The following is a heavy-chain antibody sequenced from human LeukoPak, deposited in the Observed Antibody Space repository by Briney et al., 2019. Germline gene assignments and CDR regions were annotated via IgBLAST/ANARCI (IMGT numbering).Heavy chain of an antibody. V-gene: IGHV3-21*06. D-gene: IGHD6-13*01. CDR1: GFNFSTYS. Sequence: GGSLRLSCAASGFNFSTYSMSWVRQAPGKGLEWVSSISSNSRYIYYADSMRGRFTISRDNAKNSLYLQMNSLKPEDTAVYYCARVAEAAAFDSWGQGTLVTVSS. J-gene: IGHJ4*02. CDR3: ARVAEAAAFDS. CDR2: ISSNSRYI.